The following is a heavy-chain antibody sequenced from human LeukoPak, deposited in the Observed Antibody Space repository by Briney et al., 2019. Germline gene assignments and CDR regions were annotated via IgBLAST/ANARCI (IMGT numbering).Heavy chain of an antibody. V-gene: IGHV3-7*01. CDR1: GFTFSSYW. D-gene: IGHD6-19*01. J-gene: IGHJ4*02. Sequence: PGGSLRLSCAASGFTFSSYWMSWVRQAPGKGLEWVANIKQDGSEKYYVDSVKGRFTISRDNAKNSLYLQMNSLRAEDTAVYYCARDPRNHGIAVAGTNYWGQGTLVTVSS. CDR2: IKQDGSEK. CDR3: ARDPRNHGIAVAGTNY.